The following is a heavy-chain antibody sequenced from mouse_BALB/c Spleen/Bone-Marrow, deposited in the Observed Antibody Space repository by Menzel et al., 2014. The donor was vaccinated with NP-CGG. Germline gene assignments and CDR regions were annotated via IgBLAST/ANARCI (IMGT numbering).Heavy chain of an antibody. Sequence: EVKVEESGGGLVQPGGSLKLSCAASGFDFSTFWMSWVRQAPGKGLEWIGEINPDRSTINYRPSLKDKFIISRDNAKNTLYLLQSKVRSEDTALYYCARLHYYGYGAYWGQGTLVTVS. CDR2: INPDRSTI. CDR1: GFDFSTFW. CDR3: ARLHYYGYGAY. J-gene: IGHJ3*01. V-gene: IGHV4-1*02. D-gene: IGHD1-2*01.